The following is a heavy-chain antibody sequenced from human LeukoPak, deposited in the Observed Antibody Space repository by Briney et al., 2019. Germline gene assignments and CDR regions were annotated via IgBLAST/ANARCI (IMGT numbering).Heavy chain of an antibody. CDR2: MNPNNGNT. CDR1: GYTFTSYD. J-gene: IGHJ6*03. D-gene: IGHD3-3*01. CDR3: ARESETGYYYYMDV. V-gene: IGHV1-8*01. Sequence: ASVKVSCKASGYTFTSYDINWVRQATGQGLEWMGWMNPNNGNTDYAQKFQGRVTITRNTSISTAYMELSSLRSEDTAVYYCARESETGYYYYMDVWGKGTTVTVSS.